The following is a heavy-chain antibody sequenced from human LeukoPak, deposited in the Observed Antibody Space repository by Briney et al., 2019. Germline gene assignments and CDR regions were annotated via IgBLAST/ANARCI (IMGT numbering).Heavy chain of an antibody. CDR1: GFSFSDYY. J-gene: IGHJ4*02. CDR2: ISSSGSHT. V-gene: IGHV3-11*03. CDR3: ARHPDGSLSLDY. Sequence: GGSLRLSCVASGFSFSDYYMSWIRQAPGKGLEWVSYISSSGSHTNYADSVAGRFTISRNNAKKSLHLQMNSLRAEDTAVYYCARHPDGSLSLDYWGQGTLVTVSS. D-gene: IGHD1-26*01.